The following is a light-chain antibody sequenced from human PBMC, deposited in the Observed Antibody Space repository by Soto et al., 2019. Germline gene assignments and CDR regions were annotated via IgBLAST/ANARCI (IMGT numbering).Light chain of an antibody. J-gene: IGLJ1*01. V-gene: IGLV2-23*02. CDR3: CSYAGGSTSYV. Sequence: QPVLTQPASVSGSPGQSITISCTGTSSDVGSYNLVSWYQQHPGKAPKLMIYEVSKRPSGVSNRFSGSKSGNTASLTISGLQAEDEADYYCCSYAGGSTSYVFGTGTKRTVL. CDR1: SSDVGSYNL. CDR2: EVS.